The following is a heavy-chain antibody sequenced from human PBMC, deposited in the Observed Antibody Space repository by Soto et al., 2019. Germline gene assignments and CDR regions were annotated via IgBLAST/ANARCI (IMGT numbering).Heavy chain of an antibody. CDR2: ISSGSEYI. V-gene: IGHV3-21*01. D-gene: IGHD4-17*01. J-gene: IGHJ4*02. CDR3: ASGKDYAEGGD. Sequence: PGGSLRLSCAASGFTFSTTGMNWVRQAPGKGLQWVSSISSGSEYIFHADSVKGRFTTSRDNAKNSLYLQMNSLRDEDTAVYYCASGKDYAEGGDWGQGTLVTVSS. CDR1: GFTFSTTG.